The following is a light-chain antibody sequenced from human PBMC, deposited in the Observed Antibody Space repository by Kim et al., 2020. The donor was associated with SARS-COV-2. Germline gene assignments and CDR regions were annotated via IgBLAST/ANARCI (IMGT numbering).Light chain of an antibody. CDR1: QSVDNK. CDR3: QQYHDWPPYT. Sequence: VSPGERAPLSCRASQSVDNKLAWYQQKPGQAPRLLIYDASTRATGIPARFSGSGSATEFTLTISSLQSEDFAVYYCQQYHDWPPYTFGQGTKLEI. V-gene: IGKV3-15*01. J-gene: IGKJ2*01. CDR2: DAS.